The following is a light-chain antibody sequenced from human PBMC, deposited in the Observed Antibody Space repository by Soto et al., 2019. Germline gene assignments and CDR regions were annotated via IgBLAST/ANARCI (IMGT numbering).Light chain of an antibody. V-gene: IGLV2-14*01. CDR1: ISDVGGYNY. J-gene: IGLJ1*01. CDR2: EVS. CDR3: SSYTSSSTFYV. Sequence: QSALTQPASVSGSPGQSITISCTGTISDVGGYNYVSWYQQHPGKAPKLMIYEVSNRPSGVSNRFSGSKSGNTASLTISGIQAEDEADYYCSSYTSSSTFYVFGTGTKLTVL.